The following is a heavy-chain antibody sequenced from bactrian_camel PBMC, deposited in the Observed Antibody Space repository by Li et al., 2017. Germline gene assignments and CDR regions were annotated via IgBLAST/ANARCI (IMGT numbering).Heavy chain of an antibody. V-gene: IGHV3-2*01. CDR2: LDSDGTTS. D-gene: IGHD1*01. Sequence: HVQLVESGGGSVQAGGSLRLSCAPSGQSFTGYCMAWFRQAPGEEHKAVASLDSDGTTSYADSVKGRFTISKDNRKNILYLQMNSLTPGDTAMYYCTARYEFGLGPCSGVGGLGFWGQGTQVTVS. CDR1: GQSFTGYC. J-gene: IGHJ6*01. CDR3: TARYEFGLGPCSGVGGLGF.